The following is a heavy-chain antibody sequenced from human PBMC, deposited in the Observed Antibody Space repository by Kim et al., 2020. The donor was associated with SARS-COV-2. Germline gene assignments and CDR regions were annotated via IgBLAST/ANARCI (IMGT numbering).Heavy chain of an antibody. Sequence: GGSLRLSCAASGFTFSSYGMHWVRQAPGKGLEWVAVIWYDGSNKYYADSVKGRFTISRDNSKNTLYLQMNSLRAEDTAVYYCARGGSVGPLDYWGQGTLVTVSS. CDR3: ARGGSVGPLDY. CDR2: IWYDGSNK. CDR1: GFTFSSYG. D-gene: IGHD3-10*01. J-gene: IGHJ4*02. V-gene: IGHV3-33*01.